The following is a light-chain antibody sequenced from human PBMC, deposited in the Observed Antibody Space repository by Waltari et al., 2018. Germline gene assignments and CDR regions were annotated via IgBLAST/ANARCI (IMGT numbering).Light chain of an antibody. CDR2: DVS. CDR1: SSDVGTYNY. V-gene: IGLV2-14*03. Sequence: QSALTQPASVSGSPGQSITISCTGTSSDVGTYNYVSWYQQHPGKAPKLMIFDVSIRPSGVSNRFSGSKACNTASLTISGLHAEDEADYYCSSYISSSTLELFGGGTSLTVL. CDR3: SSYISSSTLEL. J-gene: IGLJ2*01.